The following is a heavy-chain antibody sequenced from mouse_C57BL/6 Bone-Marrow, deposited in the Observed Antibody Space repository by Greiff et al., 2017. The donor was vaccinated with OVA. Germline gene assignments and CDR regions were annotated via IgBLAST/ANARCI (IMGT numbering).Heavy chain of an antibody. Sequence: EVQLQQSGPELVKPGASVKISCKASGYTFTDYYMNWVKQSHGKSLEWIGDINPNNGGTSYNQKFKGKATLTVDKSSSTAYMELRSLTSEDSAVYYCARSGYDVRFAYWGQGTLVTVSA. CDR2: INPNNGGT. D-gene: IGHD2-2*01. CDR3: ARSGYDVRFAY. J-gene: IGHJ3*01. CDR1: GYTFTDYY. V-gene: IGHV1-26*01.